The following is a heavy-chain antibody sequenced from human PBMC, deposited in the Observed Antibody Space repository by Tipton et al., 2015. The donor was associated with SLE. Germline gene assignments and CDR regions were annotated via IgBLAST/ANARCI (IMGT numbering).Heavy chain of an antibody. V-gene: IGHV4-39*07. CDR3: ARQSDYGAYGMDV. CDR1: GGSITSSSYY. J-gene: IGHJ6*02. CDR2: IYYSGST. D-gene: IGHD4-17*01. Sequence: LRLSCSVSGGSITSSSYYWGWIRQPPGKGLEWIGNIYYSGSTYYNPSLKSRVTISVDTSKNQFSLMLSSVTAADTAVYYCARQSDYGAYGMDVWGQGTTVTVSS.